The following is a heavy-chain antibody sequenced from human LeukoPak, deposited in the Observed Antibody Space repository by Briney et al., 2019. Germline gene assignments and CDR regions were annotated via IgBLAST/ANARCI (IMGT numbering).Heavy chain of an antibody. CDR2: ISYDGSNK. D-gene: IGHD4-17*01. J-gene: IGHJ6*03. CDR3: AKRYGDSVDYYYYMDV. Sequence: GGSLRLSCAASGFTFSSYGMHWVRQAPGKGLEWVAVISYDGSNKYYADSVKGRFTISRDNSKNTLYLQMNSLRAEDTAVYYCAKRYGDSVDYYYYMDVWGKGTAVTVSS. CDR1: GFTFSSYG. V-gene: IGHV3-30*18.